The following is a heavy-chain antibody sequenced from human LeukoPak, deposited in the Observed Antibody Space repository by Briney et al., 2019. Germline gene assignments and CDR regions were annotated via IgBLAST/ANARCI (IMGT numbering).Heavy chain of an antibody. CDR3: ASLYCSGGSCYDVDGVDP. CDR2: VSDDGSNK. D-gene: IGHD2-15*01. CDR1: GFTFSRYT. V-gene: IGHV3-30-3*01. J-gene: IGHJ5*02. Sequence: PGGSLRLSCAASGFTFSRYTMHWVCQAPGKGLEWVALVSDDGSNKYYAESVKGRFTISRDNSKNTLYLQMNSLRPEDTALYYCASLYCSGGSCYDVDGVDPWGQGTLVSVSS.